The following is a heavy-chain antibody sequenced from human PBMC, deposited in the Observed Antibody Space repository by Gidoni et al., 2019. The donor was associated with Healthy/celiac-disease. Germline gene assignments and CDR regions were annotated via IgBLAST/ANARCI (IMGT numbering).Heavy chain of an antibody. V-gene: IGHV1-58*01. Sequence: GQRLEWIGWNVVGSGNTNYAQKFQERVTITRDMSTSTAYMELSSLRSEDTAVYYWAAEPSSSHTGIDVWGKGTTVTVSS. CDR2: NVVGSGNT. D-gene: IGHD6-13*01. CDR3: AAEPSSSHTGIDV. J-gene: IGHJ6*04.